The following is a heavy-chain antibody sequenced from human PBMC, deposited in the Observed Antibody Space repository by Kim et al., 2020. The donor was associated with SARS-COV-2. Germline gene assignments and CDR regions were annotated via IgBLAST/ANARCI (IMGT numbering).Heavy chain of an antibody. CDR1: GFTFDDYT. CDR3: AKDNGGYSYGYLGFAFDI. Sequence: GGSLRLSCAASGFTFDDYTMHWVRQAPGKGLEWVSLISWDGGSTYYADSVKGRFTISRDNSKNSLYLQMNSLRTEDTAVYYCAKDNGGYSYGYLGFAFDIWGQGTMVTVSS. D-gene: IGHD5-18*01. CDR2: ISWDGGST. J-gene: IGHJ3*02. V-gene: IGHV3-43*01.